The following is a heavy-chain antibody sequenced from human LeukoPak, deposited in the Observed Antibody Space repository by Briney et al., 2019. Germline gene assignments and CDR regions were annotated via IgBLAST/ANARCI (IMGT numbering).Heavy chain of an antibody. D-gene: IGHD3-10*01. V-gene: IGHV1-18*01. CDR2: ISAYNGNT. Sequence: ASVKVSCKASGYTFTSYGISWVRQAPGQGLEWMGRISAYNGNTNYAQKLQGRVTMTTDTSTSTAYMELRSLRSDDTAVYYCASGGDSGSNYYYYYGMDVWGQGTRSPSP. J-gene: IGHJ6*02. CDR1: GYTFTSYG. CDR3: ASGGDSGSNYYYYYGMDV.